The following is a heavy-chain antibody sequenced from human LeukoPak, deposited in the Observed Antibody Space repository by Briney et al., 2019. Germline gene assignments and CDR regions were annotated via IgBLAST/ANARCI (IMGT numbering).Heavy chain of an antibody. CDR1: EFTVSSNY. V-gene: IGHV3-53*01. CDR3: ARGGYGDYYFDY. CDR2: IYSGGST. Sequence: GGSLRLSCAASEFTVSSNYMSWVRQAPGKGLEWVSVIYSGGSTYYADSVKGRFTISRDNSKNTLYLQMNSLRAEDTAVYYCARGGYGDYYFDYWGQGTLVTVSS. D-gene: IGHD4-17*01. J-gene: IGHJ4*02.